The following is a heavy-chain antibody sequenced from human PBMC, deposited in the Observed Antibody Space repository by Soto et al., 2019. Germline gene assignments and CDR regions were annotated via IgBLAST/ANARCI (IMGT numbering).Heavy chain of an antibody. J-gene: IGHJ4*02. CDR3: GRGSCSGSSCYGADF. CDR2: ISRSRGI. V-gene: IGHV3-48*01. D-gene: IGHD2-15*01. CDR1: GFILSNYG. Sequence: EVQLVESGGGLIQPGGSLRLSCAASGFILSNYGMTWVRQAPGKGLEWVSYISRSRGIYYAGSVKGRFSISRDDAKNSLYLQMNSLRAEDTAVYYCGRGSCSGSSCYGADFWGQGTLVTVSS.